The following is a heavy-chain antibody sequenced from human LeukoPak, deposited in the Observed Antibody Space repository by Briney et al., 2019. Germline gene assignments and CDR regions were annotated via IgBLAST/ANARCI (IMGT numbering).Heavy chain of an antibody. CDR1: GFTFGDYA. Sequence: GGSLRLSCTASGFTFGDYAMSWVRQAPGKGLEWVGFIRSKAYGGTTEYAASVKGRFTISRDDSKSIAYLQMNSLKTEDTAVYYCTRDRMEWLLFDYWGQGTLVTVSS. J-gene: IGHJ4*02. CDR2: IRSKAYGGTT. CDR3: TRDRMEWLLFDY. V-gene: IGHV3-49*04. D-gene: IGHD3-3*01.